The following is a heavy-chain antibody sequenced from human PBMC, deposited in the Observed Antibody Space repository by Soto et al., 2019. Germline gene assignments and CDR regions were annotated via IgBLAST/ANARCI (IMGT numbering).Heavy chain of an antibody. Sequence: GGSLRLSCAASGFTFSSYEMNWVRQAPGKGLEWVAVISFDGRDKSYSDSVKGRFTISRDNSKNTLHLQMNSLRPEDTAVYFCAKDSALEGHLARLSSGFFGLDVWGQGTTVTVSS. V-gene: IGHV3-30*18. CDR3: AKDSALEGHLARLSSGFFGLDV. CDR1: GFTFSSYE. D-gene: IGHD3-10*01. CDR2: ISFDGRDK. J-gene: IGHJ6*02.